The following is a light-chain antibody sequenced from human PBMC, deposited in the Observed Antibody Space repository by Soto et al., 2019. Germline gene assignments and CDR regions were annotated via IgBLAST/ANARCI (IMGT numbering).Light chain of an antibody. V-gene: IGKV1-17*01. CDR1: QGIRYN. CDR2: DTF. Sequence: DLQMTQSPSSLSASVGARVTITCRASQGIRYNLGWYQQRPGKAPERLIYDTFTLASGVPSRFSGSGSGTEFALTIASLQPEDVATCYGLQDQAYAWTFGQGTKVELK. J-gene: IGKJ1*01. CDR3: LQDQAYAWT.